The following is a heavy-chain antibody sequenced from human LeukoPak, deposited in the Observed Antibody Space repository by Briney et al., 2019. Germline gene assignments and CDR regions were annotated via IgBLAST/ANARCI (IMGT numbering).Heavy chain of an antibody. CDR2: IYTSGST. V-gene: IGHV4-4*07. Sequence: SETLSLTWTVSGXSISSYYGSWIRQPAGKGLEWIGRIYTSGSTNYNPSLKSRVTMSVDTSKNQFSLKLSSVTAADTAVYYCARVAGYGDTYLDYWGQGTLVTVSS. J-gene: IGHJ4*02. CDR3: ARVAGYGDTYLDY. CDR1: GXSISSYY. D-gene: IGHD4-17*01.